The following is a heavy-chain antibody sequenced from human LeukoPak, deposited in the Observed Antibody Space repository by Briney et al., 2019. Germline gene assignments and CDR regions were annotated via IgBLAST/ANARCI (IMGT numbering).Heavy chain of an antibody. Sequence: ASVKVSCKASGYSLSGYFLHWVRQAPGQGLEWMGWINPNTGDTESPQKFQGRVTMTRDTSISTAYMELTNLRSDDTAIYYCARDMDWRASIWYFDLWGRGTLVAVSS. V-gene: IGHV1-2*02. J-gene: IGHJ2*01. CDR2: INPNTGDT. CDR3: ARDMDWRASIWYFDL. CDR1: GYSLSGYF. D-gene: IGHD2-2*03.